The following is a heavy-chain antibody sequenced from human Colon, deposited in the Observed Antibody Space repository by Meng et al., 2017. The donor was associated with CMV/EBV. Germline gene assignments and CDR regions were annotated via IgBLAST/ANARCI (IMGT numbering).Heavy chain of an antibody. Sequence: CAASGFIVSGTYVTWVRQAPGKGLRWVTVVSHDDTTYYADSVKGRFTISRDTSKNTVYLQLDNLRAEDTAMYYCAGGYYGSGGFALDYWGQGTLVTVSS. CDR2: VSHDDTT. J-gene: IGHJ4*02. V-gene: IGHV3-53*01. D-gene: IGHD3-22*01. CDR3: AGGYYGSGGFALDY. CDR1: GFIVSGTY.